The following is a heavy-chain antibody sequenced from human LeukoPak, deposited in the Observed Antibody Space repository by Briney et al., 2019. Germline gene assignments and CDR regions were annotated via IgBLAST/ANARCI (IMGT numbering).Heavy chain of an antibody. Sequence: ASVKVSCNVSGYTLTELSMHWVRQAPGKGLEWMGGFEPEDGETIYAQKFQGRVTMTEDTSTDTAYMELSSLRSEDTAVYYCATDPPDSSGYYPFPTLWGQGTMVTVSS. CDR3: ATDPPDSSGYYPFPTL. V-gene: IGHV1-24*01. D-gene: IGHD3-22*01. J-gene: IGHJ3*01. CDR2: FEPEDGET. CDR1: GYTLTELS.